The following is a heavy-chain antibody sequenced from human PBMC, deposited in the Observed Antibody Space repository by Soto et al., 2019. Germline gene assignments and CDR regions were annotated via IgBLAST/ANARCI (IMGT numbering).Heavy chain of an antibody. CDR2: ISAYNGNT. CDR3: ARRVGDYDILTVYYGWFDP. CDR1: GYTFTSYG. V-gene: IGHV1-18*01. J-gene: IGHJ5*02. D-gene: IGHD3-9*01. Sequence: QVQLVQSGAEVKKPGASVKVSCKASGYTFTSYGISWVRQAPGQGLEWMGWISAYNGNTNYAQKLQGRVTMTTDTSTSTAYMELRGLGSDDTAVYYCARRVGDYDILTVYYGWFDPWGQGTLVTVSS.